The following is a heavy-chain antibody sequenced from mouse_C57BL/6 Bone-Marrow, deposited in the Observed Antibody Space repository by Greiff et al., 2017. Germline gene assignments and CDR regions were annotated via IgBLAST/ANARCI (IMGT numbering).Heavy chain of an antibody. D-gene: IGHD3-2*02. V-gene: IGHV1-53*01. Sequence: QVQLQQPGTELVKPGASVKLSCKASGYTFTSYWMPWVKQRPGQGLEWIGNINPSNGGTNYNEKFKSKATLTVDKSSSTAYMQLSSLTSEDSAVYYCARSGTAQANRTYYAMDYWGQGTSVTVSS. CDR2: INPSNGGT. CDR1: GYTFTSYW. J-gene: IGHJ4*01. CDR3: ARSGTAQANRTYYAMDY.